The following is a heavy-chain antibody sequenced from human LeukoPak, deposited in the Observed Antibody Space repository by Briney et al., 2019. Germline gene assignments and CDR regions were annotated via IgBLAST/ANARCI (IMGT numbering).Heavy chain of an antibody. Sequence: ASVKVSCKASGYTFSDYYMHWVRQAPGQGLEWMGWINPNSGGTNYAQKFQGRVTMTRDTSISTAYMELSRLRSDDTAVYYCARSYNWNSRSAFDIWGQGTMVTVSS. CDR2: INPNSGGT. CDR3: ARSYNWNSRSAFDI. CDR1: GYTFSDYY. D-gene: IGHD1/OR15-1a*01. J-gene: IGHJ3*02. V-gene: IGHV1-2*02.